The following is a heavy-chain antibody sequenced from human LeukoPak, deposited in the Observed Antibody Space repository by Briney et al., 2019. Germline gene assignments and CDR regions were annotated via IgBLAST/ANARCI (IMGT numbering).Heavy chain of an antibody. CDR3: ARSRTIYDSSGYYPSYYFDY. V-gene: IGHV1-46*01. CDR2: INPSGGST. Sequence: ASVKVSCTASGYTFTSYYMHWVRQAPGQGLEWMGIINPSGGSTSYAQKFQGRVTMTRDTSTSTVYMELSSLRSEDTAVYYCARSRTIYDSSGYYPSYYFDYWGQGTLVTVSS. D-gene: IGHD3-22*01. J-gene: IGHJ4*02. CDR1: GYTFTSYY.